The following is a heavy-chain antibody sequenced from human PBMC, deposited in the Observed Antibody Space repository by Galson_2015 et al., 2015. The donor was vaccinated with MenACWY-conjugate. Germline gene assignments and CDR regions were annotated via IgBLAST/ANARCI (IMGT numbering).Heavy chain of an antibody. CDR2: TYYRSKWYN. D-gene: IGHD1-26*01. J-gene: IGHJ3*02. CDR3: ARDLGGSYKGRYAFDI. CDR1: GDSVSSNSAA. V-gene: IGHV6-1*01. Sequence: CAISGDSVSSNSAALNWIRQSPSRGLEWLGRTYYRSKWYNDYAVSVKSRITINPDTSKNQFSLQLNSVTPEDTAVYYCARDLGGSYKGRYAFDIWGQGTMVTVSS.